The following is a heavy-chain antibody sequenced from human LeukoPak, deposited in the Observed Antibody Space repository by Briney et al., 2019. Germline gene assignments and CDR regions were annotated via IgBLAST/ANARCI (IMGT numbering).Heavy chain of an antibody. CDR2: IYTSGST. D-gene: IGHD6-19*01. CDR1: GGSISSGSYY. J-gene: IGHJ4*02. Sequence: SQTLSLTCTVSGGSISSGSYYWSWIRQPAGKGLEWIGRIYTSGSTNYNPSLKSRVTISVDTSKNQFSLKLSSVTAADTAVYYCAREGYSSGWYAPSGYWGQGTLVTVSS. V-gene: IGHV4-61*02. CDR3: AREGYSSGWYAPSGY.